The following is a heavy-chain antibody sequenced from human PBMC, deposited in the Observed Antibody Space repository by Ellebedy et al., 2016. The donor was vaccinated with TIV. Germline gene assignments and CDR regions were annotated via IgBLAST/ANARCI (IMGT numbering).Heavy chain of an antibody. D-gene: IGHD1-26*01. J-gene: IGHJ4*02. V-gene: IGHV3-23*01. CDR2: ISGSGDST. CDR3: AKDLGIERQWGFDY. Sequence: GESLKISCAASGFTFSIYAMSWVRQAPGKGLEWVSLISGSGDSTYYADSVKGRFTISRDNSNNTLWLQMNGLRAEDTARYFCAKDLGIERQWGFDYWGQGTLVTVSS. CDR1: GFTFSIYA.